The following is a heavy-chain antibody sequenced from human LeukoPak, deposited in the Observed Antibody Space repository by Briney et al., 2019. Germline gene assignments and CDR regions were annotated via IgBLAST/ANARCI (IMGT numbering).Heavy chain of an antibody. CDR2: INPNSGGT. CDR3: ARYLGAGEAADI. Sequence: ASVKVSCEASGYTFTSYDINWVRQAPGQGLEWMGWINPNSGGTNYAQKFQGRVTMTRDTSISTAYMELSRLRSDDTAVYYCARYLGAGEAADIWGQGTMVTVSS. D-gene: IGHD3-10*01. J-gene: IGHJ3*02. V-gene: IGHV1-2*02. CDR1: GYTFTSYD.